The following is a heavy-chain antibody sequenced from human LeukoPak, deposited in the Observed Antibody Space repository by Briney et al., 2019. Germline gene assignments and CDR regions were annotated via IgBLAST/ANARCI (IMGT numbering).Heavy chain of an antibody. CDR3: ARGRELRWFDP. J-gene: IGHJ5*02. V-gene: IGHV1-8*01. D-gene: IGHD1-7*01. CDR2: MNPNSGNT. CDR1: GYTFTRYD. Sequence: ASVKVSCKASGYTFTRYDINWVRQATGQGLEWMGWMNPNSGNTGYAQKFQGRVTMTTNTSISTAYMELSSLRSEDTAVYYCARGRELRWFDPWGQGTLVTVSS.